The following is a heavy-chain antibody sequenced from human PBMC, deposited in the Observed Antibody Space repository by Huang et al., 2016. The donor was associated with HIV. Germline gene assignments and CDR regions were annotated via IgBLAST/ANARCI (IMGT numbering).Heavy chain of an antibody. V-gene: IGHV1-8*02. CDR3: ARSAYGDLDY. J-gene: IGHJ4*02. Sequence: QVHLVQSGAEVTKPGASVKVSCKASGDTFTNYDINWVRPAPGRGLEWRGWMNPKTGNTGFAKGFQGRVTMTRKTSITTAYMELTSLTSEDTAVYYCARSAYGDLDYWGLGTLVIVSS. CDR1: GDTFTNYD. CDR2: MNPKTGNT. D-gene: IGHD4-17*01.